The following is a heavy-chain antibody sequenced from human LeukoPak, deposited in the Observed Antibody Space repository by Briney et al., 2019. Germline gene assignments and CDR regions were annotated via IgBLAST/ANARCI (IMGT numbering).Heavy chain of an antibody. D-gene: IGHD3-22*01. J-gene: IGHJ6*02. Sequence: SETLSLTCTVSGGSISSYYWSWIRQPPGKGLEWIGYIYYSGSTNYNPSLKRRVIISVDKTNNQFSLKLSSVTAADTAVYYCARHGYDSSGYYVDYYYCGMDVWGQGTTVTVSS. CDR3: ARHGYDSSGYYVDYYYCGMDV. V-gene: IGHV4-59*08. CDR2: IYYSGST. CDR1: GGSISSYY.